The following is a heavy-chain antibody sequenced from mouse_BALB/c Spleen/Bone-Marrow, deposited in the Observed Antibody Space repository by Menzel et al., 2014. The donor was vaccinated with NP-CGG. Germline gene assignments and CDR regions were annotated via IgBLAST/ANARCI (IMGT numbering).Heavy chain of an antibody. V-gene: IGHV5-12-2*01. CDR2: ITIGGGGS. CDR3: TRHGGGPDYFDH. J-gene: IGHJ2*01. Sequence: VQRVESGGGLAQPGGSLRLSCAASGFTFSSYAMSWVRQTPEKRLGWVAYITIGGGGSYYPDTVKGRFAISRDNAENPLYLQMSSLKSEDTAIYYCTRHGGGPDYFDHWGQGTTLIVSS. CDR1: GFTFSSYA.